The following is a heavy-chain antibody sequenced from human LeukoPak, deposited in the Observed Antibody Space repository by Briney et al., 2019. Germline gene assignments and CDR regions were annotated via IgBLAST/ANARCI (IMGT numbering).Heavy chain of an antibody. CDR1: GFTFSSYW. CDR2: IKQDGSEK. D-gene: IGHD1-26*01. V-gene: IGHV3-7*01. Sequence: PGGSLRLSCAASGFTFSSYWMSWVRQAPGKGLEWVANIKQDGSEKYYVDSVKGRFTISRDNAKNSLYLQMNSLRAEDTAVYYCARDEWELPRGENWFDPWGQGTLVTVSS. J-gene: IGHJ5*02. CDR3: ARDEWELPRGENWFDP.